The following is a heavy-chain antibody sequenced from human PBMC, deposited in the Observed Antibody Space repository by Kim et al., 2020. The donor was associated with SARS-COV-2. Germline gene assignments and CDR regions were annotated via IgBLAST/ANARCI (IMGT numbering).Heavy chain of an antibody. D-gene: IGHD4-17*01. V-gene: IGHV3-23*01. CDR2: ITSGGGNT. CDR1: GFSFSTFA. J-gene: IGHJ4*02. CDR3: AKHSGGPTFDY. Sequence: GGSLRLSCAASGFSFSTFAMSWVRQAPGKGLEWVSSITSGGGNTFYSDSVKGRFTISRDNSKNTLYLQMHTLRAEDTAVYYCAKHSGGPTFDYLGQGALV.